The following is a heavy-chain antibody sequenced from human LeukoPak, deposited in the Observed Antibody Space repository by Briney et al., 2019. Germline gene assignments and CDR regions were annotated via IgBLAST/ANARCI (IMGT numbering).Heavy chain of an antibody. D-gene: IGHD3-3*01. CDR1: GGSISSYY. J-gene: IGHJ4*02. CDR3: ARGPSSITIFGVVI. Sequence: SETLSLTCTVSGGSISSYYWSWIRQPAGKGLEWIGRIYTSGSTNYNPSLKSRVTMSVDTSKNQFSLKLSSVTAADTAVYYCARGPSSITIFGVVIWGQGTLVTVSS. CDR2: IYTSGST. V-gene: IGHV4-4*07.